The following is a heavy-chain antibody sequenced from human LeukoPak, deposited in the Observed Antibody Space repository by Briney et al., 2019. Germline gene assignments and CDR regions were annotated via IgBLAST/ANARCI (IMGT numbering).Heavy chain of an antibody. J-gene: IGHJ4*02. CDR3: ARSTYYYDSSGYYDFDY. D-gene: IGHD3-22*01. CDR1: GYTFTSYG. V-gene: IGHV1-18*01. CDR2: ISAYNGNT. Sequence: ASVKVSCKASGYTFTSYGISWVRQAPGQGLEWMGWISAYNGNTNYAQKLQGRVTMTTDTSTSTAYMELRSLRSDDTAAYYCARSTYYYDSSGYYDFDYWGQGTLVTVSS.